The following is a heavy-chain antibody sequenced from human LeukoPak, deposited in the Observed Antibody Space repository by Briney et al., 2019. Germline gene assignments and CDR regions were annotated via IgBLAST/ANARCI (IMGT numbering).Heavy chain of an antibody. D-gene: IGHD5-18*01. CDR3: ARQWDTAMTYVDT. CDR2: IYYSGST. CDR1: GDSISTYY. V-gene: IGHV4-59*08. Sequence: SEILSLTCTVSGDSISTYYWSWIRQPPGKGLEWIGYIYYSGSTNYNPSLKSRVTISVDTSKNQFSLKLSSVTAADTAVYYCARQWDTAMTYVDTWGQGILVTVSS. J-gene: IGHJ5*02.